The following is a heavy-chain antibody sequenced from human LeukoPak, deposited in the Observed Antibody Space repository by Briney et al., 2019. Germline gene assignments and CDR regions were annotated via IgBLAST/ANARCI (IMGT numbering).Heavy chain of an antibody. CDR3: AGPDSSGYHWGAFDI. Sequence: SETVSLTCTVSGGSISSSSYYWGWIRQPPGKGLEWIGSIYYSGSTYYNPSLKSRVTISVDTSKNQFSLKLSSVTAADTAVYYCAGPDSSGYHWGAFDIWGQGTMVTVSS. CDR2: IYYSGST. CDR1: GGSISSSSYY. D-gene: IGHD3-22*01. J-gene: IGHJ3*02. V-gene: IGHV4-39*01.